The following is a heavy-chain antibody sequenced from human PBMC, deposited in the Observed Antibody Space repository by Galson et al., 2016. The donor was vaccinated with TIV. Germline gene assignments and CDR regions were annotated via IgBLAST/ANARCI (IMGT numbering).Heavy chain of an antibody. Sequence: SLRLSCAASGFTFSSYTMHWVRQAPGKGLEWVAFVRYDGSHKNYADSVKGRFTISRDNSKYTLYLQMNSLRAEDTGVYYCARERRYYGVDVWGQGTTVTVS. CDR2: VRYDGSHK. CDR3: ARERRYYGVDV. D-gene: IGHD2-15*01. J-gene: IGHJ6*02. V-gene: IGHV3-30*02. CDR1: GFTFSSYT.